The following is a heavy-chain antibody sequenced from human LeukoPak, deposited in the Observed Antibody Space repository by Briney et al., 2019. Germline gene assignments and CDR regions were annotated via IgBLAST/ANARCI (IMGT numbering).Heavy chain of an antibody. Sequence: PSQTLSLTCTVSGGSISSGSYYWSWNRQPAGKGLEWFGRLSISGSTNYNPSLNSRVTISVDTSKNQFSLKLSSVTAADTAVYYCAADPLWSAGAYWGQGTLVTVSS. V-gene: IGHV4-61*02. J-gene: IGHJ4*02. CDR1: GGSISSGSYY. D-gene: IGHD2-21*01. CDR3: AADPLWSAGAY. CDR2: LSISGST.